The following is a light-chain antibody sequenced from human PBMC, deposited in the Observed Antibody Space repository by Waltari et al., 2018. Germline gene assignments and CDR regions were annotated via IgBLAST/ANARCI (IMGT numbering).Light chain of an antibody. CDR2: SNN. CDR3: AAWDASLNALL. J-gene: IGLJ2*01. Sequence: QSMLPQPPSASGTPGQRVTISCSGGRSNIGTNTVNWYQQVPGTAPKLLIYSNNQRPSGVPDRFSGSRSGTSASLAISGPLSEDEGEYYCAAWDASLNALLFGGGTTLTVL. CDR1: RSNIGTNT. V-gene: IGLV1-44*01.